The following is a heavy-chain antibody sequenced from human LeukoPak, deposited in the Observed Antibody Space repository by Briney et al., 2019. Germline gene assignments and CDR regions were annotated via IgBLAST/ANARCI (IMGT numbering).Heavy chain of an antibody. CDR3: ARSSYSSSSSV. CDR2: IWYDGSNK. J-gene: IGHJ3*01. V-gene: IGHV3-33*01. CDR1: GFTFSNNG. Sequence: GGSLRLSRAASGFTFSNNGMHWVRQAPGKGLEWVAVIWYDGSNKYYADSVKGRFTISRDNAKNSLYLQINSLRAEDTAVYYCARSSYSSSSSVWGQGTMVTVSS. D-gene: IGHD6-6*01.